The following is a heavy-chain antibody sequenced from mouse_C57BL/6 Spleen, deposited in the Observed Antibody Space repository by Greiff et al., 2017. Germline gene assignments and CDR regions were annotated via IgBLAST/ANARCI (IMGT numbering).Heavy chain of an antibody. CDR1: GYTFTSYW. V-gene: IGHV1-69*01. Sequence: QVQLQQPGAELVMPGASVKLSCKASGYTFTSYWMHWVKQRPGQGLEWIGEIDPSDSYTNSNQKFKGKSTLTVDKSSSTADMQLSSLTSEASAVYYSARSDGYYDVDYWGQGTTLTVSS. CDR2: IDPSDSYT. J-gene: IGHJ2*01. CDR3: ARSDGYYDVDY. D-gene: IGHD2-3*01.